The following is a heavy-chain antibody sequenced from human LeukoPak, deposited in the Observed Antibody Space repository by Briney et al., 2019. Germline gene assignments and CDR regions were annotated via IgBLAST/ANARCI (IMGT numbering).Heavy chain of an antibody. CDR1: GFTFSSYG. V-gene: IGHV3-30*02. J-gene: IGHJ4*02. Sequence: GGSLRLSCAASGFTFSSYGMHWVRQAPGKGLEWVAFIRYDGSNKYYADSVKGRFTISRDNSKNTLYLQMNSLRAEDTAVYYCAKFTAEGDYGDYFDYWGQGTLVTVSS. D-gene: IGHD4-17*01. CDR2: IRYDGSNK. CDR3: AKFTAEGDYGDYFDY.